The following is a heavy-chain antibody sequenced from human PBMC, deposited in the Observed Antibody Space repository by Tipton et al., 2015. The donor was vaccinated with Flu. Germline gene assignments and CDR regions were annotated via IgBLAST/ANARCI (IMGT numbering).Heavy chain of an antibody. D-gene: IGHD3-10*01. CDR2: IYYSGRA. CDR1: GASISAGDYY. V-gene: IGHV4-31*03. J-gene: IGHJ4*02. Sequence: TLSLTCSVSGASISAGDYYWSCIRRHPGGGLEWIGYIYYSGRADYNPSLKSRTTMSVDSSENHLSLKLSAVTAADTAVYYCVRRCYGSGDIWRPWGQGILVTVSS. CDR3: VRRCYGSGDIWRP.